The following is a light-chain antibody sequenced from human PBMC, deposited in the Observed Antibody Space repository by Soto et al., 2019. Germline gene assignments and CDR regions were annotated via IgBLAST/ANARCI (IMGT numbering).Light chain of an antibody. CDR2: DAS. CDR1: QSISNW. CDR3: QQYNSYSGT. Sequence: DLQMTQSPSTLSASVGDRVTITCRASQSISNWLAWYQQKPGKAPKLLIYDASSLESGVPSTFSGSGSGTEFTLTISSLQPHDFATYYCQQYNSYSGTFGQGTKVEIK. V-gene: IGKV1-5*01. J-gene: IGKJ1*01.